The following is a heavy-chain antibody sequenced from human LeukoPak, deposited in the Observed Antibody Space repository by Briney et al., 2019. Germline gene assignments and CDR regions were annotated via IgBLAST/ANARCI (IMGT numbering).Heavy chain of an antibody. D-gene: IGHD3-10*01. V-gene: IGHV1-8*03. CDR2: MSPKSANT. Sequence: ASVKVSCKASGYTFTSYDINWVRQASGQGLEWMGWMSPKSANTGYAQKFQGRVTITRDTSISTAYMELSSLTSEDTAVYYCARTPPGGLIDYWGQGTLVTVST. CDR3: ARTPPGGLIDY. J-gene: IGHJ4*02. CDR1: GYTFTSYD.